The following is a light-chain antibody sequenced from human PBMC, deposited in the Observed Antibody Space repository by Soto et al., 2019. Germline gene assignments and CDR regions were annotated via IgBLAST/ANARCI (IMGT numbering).Light chain of an antibody. J-gene: IGKJ2*01. CDR3: QQYNSYSYT. Sequence: DIQMTQSPSSLSASVGDRVTITCRASQSISSYLNWYQQKPGKAPKVLIYAASSLQSGVPSRFSGSGSGTEFTLTISSLQPDDFATYYCQQYNSYSYTFGQGTKVDIK. CDR1: QSISSY. V-gene: IGKV1-39*01. CDR2: AAS.